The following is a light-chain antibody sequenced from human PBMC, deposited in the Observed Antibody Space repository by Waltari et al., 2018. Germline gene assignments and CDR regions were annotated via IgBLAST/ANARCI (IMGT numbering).Light chain of an antibody. Sequence: QTVVTQEPSISVSPGGTVTLTCALNSGSVSTRHWPTWCQQTPGQAPRTLIYNTNRRSSGAPDRFSGSILGNKAALTITGAQADDESHYYCVLHVADAIMLFGGGTKLTVL. J-gene: IGLJ3*02. CDR2: NTN. CDR1: SGSVSTRHW. CDR3: VLHVADAIML. V-gene: IGLV8-61*01.